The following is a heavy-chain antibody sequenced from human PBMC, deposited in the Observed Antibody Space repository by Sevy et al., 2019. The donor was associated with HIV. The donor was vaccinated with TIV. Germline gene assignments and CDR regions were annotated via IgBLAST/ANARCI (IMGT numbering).Heavy chain of an antibody. CDR2: INYSGIT. D-gene: IGHD6-25*01. CDR3: VGPKLTYTNGWRYLDY. V-gene: IGHV4-39*01. J-gene: IGHJ4*02. CDR1: GASISSSGYY. Sequence: SETLSLTCTVSGASISSSGYYWGWIRQPPGKGLEWIASINYSGITFYNPSLKSRVTISADTSKNHFSLRLSSVTAADSSIYFCVGPKLTYTNGWRYLDYWGQGTVVTVSS.